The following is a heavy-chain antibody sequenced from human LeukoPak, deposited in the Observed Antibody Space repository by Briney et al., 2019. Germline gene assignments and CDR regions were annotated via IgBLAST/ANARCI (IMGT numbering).Heavy chain of an antibody. D-gene: IGHD3-22*01. CDR2: IYSGGNT. J-gene: IGHJ4*02. Sequence: PGGSLRLSCAASGLTVSSNYMSWVRQAPGKGLEWVSVIYSGGNTYYADSVKGRFTISRDNSKNTLYLQMNSLRAEDTAVYYCARDSYYYDSSGSAYWGQGTLVTVSS. CDR1: GLTVSSNY. CDR3: ARDSYYYDSSGSAY. V-gene: IGHV3-53*05.